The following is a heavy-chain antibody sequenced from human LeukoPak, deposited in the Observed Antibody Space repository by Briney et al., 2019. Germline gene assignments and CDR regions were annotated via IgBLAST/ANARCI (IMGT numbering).Heavy chain of an antibody. CDR3: ARGLSDSSGYYSDYYYYYYMDV. D-gene: IGHD3-22*01. CDR1: GGTFSSYA. J-gene: IGHJ6*03. V-gene: IGHV1-69*05. Sequence: GASVKVSCKASGGTFSSYAISWVRQAPGRGLEWMGGIIPIFGTANYAQKFQGRVTITTDESTSTAYMELSSLKSEDTAVYYCARGLSDSSGYYSDYYYYYYMDVWGKGTTVTVSS. CDR2: IIPIFGTA.